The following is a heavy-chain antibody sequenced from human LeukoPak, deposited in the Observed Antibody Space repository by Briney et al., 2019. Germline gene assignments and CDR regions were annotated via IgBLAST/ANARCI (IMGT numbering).Heavy chain of an antibody. CDR3: ASPTRYSSSWFLLY. CDR1: GGTFSSYA. V-gene: IGHV1-69*05. CDR2: IIPIFGTA. Sequence: EASVKVSCKASGGTFSSYAISWVRQAPGQGLEWMGGIIPIFGTANYAQKFQGRVTITTDESTSTAYMELSSLRSEDTAVYYCASPTRYSSSWFLLYRGQGTLVTVSS. D-gene: IGHD6-13*01. J-gene: IGHJ4*02.